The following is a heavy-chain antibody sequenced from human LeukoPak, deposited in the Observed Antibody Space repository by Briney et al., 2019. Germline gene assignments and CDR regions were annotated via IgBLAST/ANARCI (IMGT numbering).Heavy chain of an antibody. J-gene: IGHJ5*02. V-gene: IGHV1-2*02. Sequence: ASVKVSCKASGYTFTGYYMHWVRQAPGQGLEWMGWINPHSGGTNYAQKFQGRVTMTRDTSISTAYMELSRLRSDDTAVYYCARVRKRYFDWSNWFDPWGQGTLVTVSS. CDR2: INPHSGGT. CDR3: ARVRKRYFDWSNWFDP. CDR1: GYTFTGYY. D-gene: IGHD3-9*01.